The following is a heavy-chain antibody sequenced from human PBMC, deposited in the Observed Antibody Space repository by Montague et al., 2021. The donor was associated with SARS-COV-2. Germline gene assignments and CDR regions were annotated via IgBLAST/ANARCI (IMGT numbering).Heavy chain of an antibody. CDR3: ARGGVDYGMDV. V-gene: IGHV3-30-3*01. CDR2: ISYDGSNQ. D-gene: IGHD3-10*01. Sequence: SLRLSCAASGFTFSRYAMHWVRQAPGKGLEWVTIISYDGSNQYYADSVKGRFTISRDNSKNTLYLQMNSLRAEDTAVYYCARGGVDYGMDVWGQGTTVTVSS. CDR1: GFTFSRYA. J-gene: IGHJ6*02.